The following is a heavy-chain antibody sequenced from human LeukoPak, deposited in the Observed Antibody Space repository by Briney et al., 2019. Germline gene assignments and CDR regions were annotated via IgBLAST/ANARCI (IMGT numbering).Heavy chain of an antibody. V-gene: IGHV3-48*03. Sequence: AGGSLRLSCAASGFTFSSYEMNWVRQAPGKGLEWLSYISSSGSTIYYADSVEGRFTISRDNSKSTLFLQMNSLRAEDTAVYYCAKDRITIQGDAFDFWGQGTMVTVSS. CDR2: ISSSGSTI. J-gene: IGHJ3*01. D-gene: IGHD2-15*01. CDR3: AKDRITIQGDAFDF. CDR1: GFTFSSYE.